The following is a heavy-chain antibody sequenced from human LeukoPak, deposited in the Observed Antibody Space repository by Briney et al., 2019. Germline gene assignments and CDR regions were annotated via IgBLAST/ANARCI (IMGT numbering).Heavy chain of an antibody. CDR1: GGTFSSYA. CDR3: ARDGRYCSSTSCPNMADY. J-gene: IGHJ4*02. CDR2: IIPILGIA. V-gene: IGHV1-69*04. D-gene: IGHD2-2*01. Sequence: SVKVSCKASGGTFSSYAISWVRQAPGQGLEWMGRIIPILGIANYAQKFQGRVTITADKSTSTAYMELSSLRSEDTAVYYCARDGRYCSSTSCPNMADYWGQGTLVTVSS.